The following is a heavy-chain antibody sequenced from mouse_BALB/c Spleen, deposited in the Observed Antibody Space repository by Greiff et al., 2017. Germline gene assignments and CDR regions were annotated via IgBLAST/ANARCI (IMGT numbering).Heavy chain of an antibody. CDR2: INSNGGST. CDR3: ARRGLRQSFDY. J-gene: IGHJ2*01. CDR1: GFTFSSYY. V-gene: IGHV5-6-2*01. D-gene: IGHD2-2*01. Sequence: EVKLMESGGGLVKLGGSLKLSCAASGFTFSSYYMSWVRQTPEKRLELVAAINSNGGSTYYPDTVKGRFTISRDNAKNTLYLQMSSLKSEDTALYYCARRGLRQSFDYWGQGTTLTVSS.